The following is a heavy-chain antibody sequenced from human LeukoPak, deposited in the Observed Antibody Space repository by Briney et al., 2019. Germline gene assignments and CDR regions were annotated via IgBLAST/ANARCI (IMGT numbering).Heavy chain of an antibody. V-gene: IGHV3-48*02. D-gene: IGHD3-10*01. CDR3: ARYFGDPQGMDV. CDR2: IGSSGSPT. Sequence: PGGSLRLSCAASGFAFSSYNMNWVRQAPGKGLEWISYIGSSGSPTHYADSVGGRFTISRDNAKNSLYLQMNSLRDEDTAVYYCARYFGDPQGMDVWGQGTTVTVTS. J-gene: IGHJ6*02. CDR1: GFAFSSYN.